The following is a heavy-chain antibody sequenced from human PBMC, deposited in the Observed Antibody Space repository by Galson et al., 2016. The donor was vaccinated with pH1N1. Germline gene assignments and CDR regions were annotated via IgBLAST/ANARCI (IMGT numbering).Heavy chain of an antibody. Sequence: SLRLSCAASGFTYNNYALAWVRQAPGKGLEYVSSISPSGENTYYADSVKGRYTISRDNSKQTVYLQLNSVRAEDTAIYYCAREGYVNAWFAFWGRGAPVTVSA. J-gene: IGHJ4*02. CDR1: GFTYNNYA. V-gene: IGHV3-23*01. CDR3: AREGYVNAWFAF. CDR2: ISPSGENT. D-gene: IGHD2-15*01.